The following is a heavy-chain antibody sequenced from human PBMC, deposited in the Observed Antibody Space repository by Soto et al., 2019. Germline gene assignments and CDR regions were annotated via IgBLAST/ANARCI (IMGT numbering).Heavy chain of an antibody. Sequence: GGSLRLSCAASGFSVSSYYMSWVRQAPGKGLEWVSVIYNSGGTYYADSVKGRFTISRDNANNSLYLEMNNLRADDTAVYFCARDRDTYGHGFFDYWGRGALVTVSS. D-gene: IGHD5-18*01. CDR2: IYNSGGT. V-gene: IGHV3-53*01. J-gene: IGHJ4*02. CDR1: GFSVSSYY. CDR3: ARDRDTYGHGFFDY.